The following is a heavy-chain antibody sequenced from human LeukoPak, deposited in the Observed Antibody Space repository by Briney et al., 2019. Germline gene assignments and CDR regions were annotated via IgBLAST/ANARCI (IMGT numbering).Heavy chain of an antibody. CDR2: ISSSSSYI. CDR1: GFTFSSYS. D-gene: IGHD3-16*01. CDR3: AKDHLYYDYVWGSYEY. Sequence: GGSLRLSCAASGFTFSSYSMNWVRQAPGEGLEWVSSISSSSSYIYYADSVKGRFTISRDNSKNTLYLQMNSLRAEDTAVYYCAKDHLYYDYVWGSYEYWGQGTLVTVSS. V-gene: IGHV3-21*01. J-gene: IGHJ4*02.